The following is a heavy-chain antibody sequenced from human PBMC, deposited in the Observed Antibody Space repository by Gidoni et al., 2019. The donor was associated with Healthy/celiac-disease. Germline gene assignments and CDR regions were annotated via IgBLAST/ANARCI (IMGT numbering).Heavy chain of an antibody. CDR1: GSSFTSSW. J-gene: IGHJ4*02. Sequence: ELQLVQSGAERKNRGEYLRISCKGSGSSFTSSWLSWVRQLPGKGLEWMGRIDPSDSYTNYSPSFQGHVTISADKSISTAYRQWSSLKASDTAMYYCARQVITVGGVIDPFDYWGQGTLVTVSS. CDR3: ARQVITVGGVIDPFDY. V-gene: IGHV5-10-1*01. D-gene: IGHD3-16*02. CDR2: IDPSDSYT.